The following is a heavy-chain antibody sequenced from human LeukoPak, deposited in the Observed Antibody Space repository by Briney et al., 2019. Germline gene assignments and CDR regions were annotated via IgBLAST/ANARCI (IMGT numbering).Heavy chain of an antibody. CDR2: ISAYNANT. V-gene: IGHV1-18*01. J-gene: IGHJ4*02. CDR1: GYSFTTFG. Sequence: ASVKVSCKASGYSFTTFGISWVRQAPGQGLEWMGWISAYNANTNYALKLQGRVTMTTDTSTSTAYMELRSLRSDDTAVYYCARDYCSSTSCYFDYWGQGTLVTVSS. D-gene: IGHD2-2*01. CDR3: ARDYCSSTSCYFDY.